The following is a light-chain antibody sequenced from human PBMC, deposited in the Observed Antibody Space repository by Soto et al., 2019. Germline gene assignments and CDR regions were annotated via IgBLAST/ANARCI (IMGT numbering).Light chain of an antibody. CDR3: QPFDSVPWT. V-gene: IGKV1-33*01. Sequence: IQMTQSPSSLSASVGDRVTITCQASQDITNYLIWYQQKPGKAPKLLIYDASSLGTGVSSRFSVSGSGTHFTLTISSLQPEDIATYYCQPFDSVPWTFGQGTKLEMK. J-gene: IGKJ2*02. CDR1: QDITNY. CDR2: DAS.